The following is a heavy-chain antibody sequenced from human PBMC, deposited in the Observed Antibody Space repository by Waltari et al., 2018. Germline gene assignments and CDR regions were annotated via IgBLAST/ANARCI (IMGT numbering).Heavy chain of an antibody. CDR3: SLSLNS. CDR1: GFTFSNSW. CDR2: IKPDGSES. V-gene: IGHV3-7*01. J-gene: IGHJ4*02. Sequence: LVESGGGLVQPGGSLRLSCAASGFTFSNSWMDWVRQAPGKGLEWVANIKPDGSESHYVDSVQGRFTVSRDNTQNLLYLQMNTLRVDDTAVYYCSLSLNSWGQGTLVTVSP.